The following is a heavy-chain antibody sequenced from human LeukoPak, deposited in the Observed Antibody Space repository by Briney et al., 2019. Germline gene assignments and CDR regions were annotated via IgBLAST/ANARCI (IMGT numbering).Heavy chain of an antibody. CDR1: GFTLSSYE. CDR3: VQGPYLDY. J-gene: IGHJ4*02. CDR2: IDYSGGST. V-gene: IGHV3-23*01. D-gene: IGHD2-21*01. Sequence: GGSLRLSCTASGFTLSSYEMSWIRQAPGKGLEWVSSIDYSGGSTYYADSVKGRFTISRDNSKNTLYLQLNSLRGDDTAVYYCVQGPYLDYWGQGTLVTVSS.